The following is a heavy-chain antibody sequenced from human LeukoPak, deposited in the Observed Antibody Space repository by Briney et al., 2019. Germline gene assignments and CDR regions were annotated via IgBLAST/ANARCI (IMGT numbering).Heavy chain of an antibody. CDR1: GYTFTSYD. CDR2: MNPNSGNR. CDR3: ARRRLAGSTPPHYYYILDV. V-gene: IGHV1-8*01. Sequence: ASVKVSCKASGYTFTSYDINWVRQATGQGLEWMGWMNPNSGNRGSARNCQGRVTLTRNPSISTAYMELSSLRSEDTAVYSCARRRLAGSTPPHYYYILDVWGQGTTVTVSS. D-gene: IGHD3-3*02. J-gene: IGHJ6*02.